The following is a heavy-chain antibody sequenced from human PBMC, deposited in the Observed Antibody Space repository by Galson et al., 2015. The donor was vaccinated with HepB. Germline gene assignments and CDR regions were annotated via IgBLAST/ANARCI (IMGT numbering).Heavy chain of an antibody. J-gene: IGHJ4*02. CDR1: GFTVSSNY. Sequence: SLRLSCAASGFTVSSNYMSWVRQAPGKGLEWVSVIYSGGSTYYADSVKGRFTISRDNSKNTLYLQMNSLRAEDTAVYYCARERDYGDSRKLYDYWGQGTLVTVSS. CDR2: IYSGGST. V-gene: IGHV3-66*01. CDR3: ARERDYGDSRKLYDY. D-gene: IGHD4-17*01.